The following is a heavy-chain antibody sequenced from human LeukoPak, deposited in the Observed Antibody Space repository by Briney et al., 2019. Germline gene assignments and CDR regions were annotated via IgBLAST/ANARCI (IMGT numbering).Heavy chain of an antibody. D-gene: IGHD2-2*01. V-gene: IGHV4-30-2*01. CDR3: ARGVSSTSLPPPYYYYMDV. J-gene: IGHJ6*03. CDR1: GGSLSSGGYY. CDR2: IYHSGST. Sequence: SETLSLTCTVSGGSLSSGGYYWSWIRQPPGKGLEWIGYIYHSGSTYYNPSLKSRVTISVDRSKNQFSLKLSSVTAADTAVYYCARGVSSTSLPPPYYYYMDVWGKGTTVTVSS.